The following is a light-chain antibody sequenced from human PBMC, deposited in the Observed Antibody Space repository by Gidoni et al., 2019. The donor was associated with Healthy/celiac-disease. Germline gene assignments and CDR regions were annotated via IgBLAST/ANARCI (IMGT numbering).Light chain of an antibody. J-gene: IGKJ2*01. CDR3: MQALQTSYT. Sequence: IVITQSPLSLPVTPGEPASISCTSSQSLLHSNGYNYLDWYLQKPGQSPQLLIYLGSNRASGVPDRFSGSGSGTDFTLKISRVEAEDVGVYYCMQALQTSYTFGQGTKLEIK. V-gene: IGKV2-28*01. CDR1: QSLLHSNGYNY. CDR2: LGS.